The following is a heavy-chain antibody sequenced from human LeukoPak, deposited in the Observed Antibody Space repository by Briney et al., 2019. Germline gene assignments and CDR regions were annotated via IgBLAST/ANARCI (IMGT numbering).Heavy chain of an antibody. CDR3: AGDYDFWSGYPHAYDAFDI. D-gene: IGHD3-3*01. J-gene: IGHJ3*02. V-gene: IGHV4-61*02. Sequence: PSQTLSLTCTVSGGSISSGSYYWSWIRQPAGKGLEWIGRIYTSGSTNYNPSLKSRVTISVDTSKNQFSLKLSSVTAADTAVYYCAGDYDFWSGYPHAYDAFDIWDQGTMVTVSS. CDR1: GGSISSGSYY. CDR2: IYTSGST.